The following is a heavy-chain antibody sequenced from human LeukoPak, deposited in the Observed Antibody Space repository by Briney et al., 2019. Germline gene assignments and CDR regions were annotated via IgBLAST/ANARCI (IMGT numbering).Heavy chain of an antibody. CDR1: GFTFSSYA. D-gene: IGHD2-2*02. CDR2: ISGSGGST. CDR3: AKVMGYCSSTSCYKGLYYYYMDV. Sequence: GESLKISCVASGFTFSSYAMSWVRQAPGKGLEWVSAISGSGGSTYYADSVKGRFTISRDNSKNTLYLQMNSLRAEDTAVYYCAKVMGYCSSTSCYKGLYYYYMDVWGKGTTLTVSS. V-gene: IGHV3-23*01. J-gene: IGHJ6*03.